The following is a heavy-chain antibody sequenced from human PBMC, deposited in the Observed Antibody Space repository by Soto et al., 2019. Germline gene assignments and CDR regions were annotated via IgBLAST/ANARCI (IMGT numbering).Heavy chain of an antibody. V-gene: IGHV3-48*01. Sequence: GGSLRLSCAASGFTFSSYSMNWVRQAPGKGLEWVSYISSSSSTIYYADSVKGRFTISRDNAKNSLLLQMNSLRAEDTAVYYCARDDGPYCSSTSCFFYYMDVWGKGTTVTVSS. J-gene: IGHJ6*03. D-gene: IGHD2-2*01. CDR3: ARDDGPYCSSTSCFFYYMDV. CDR1: GFTFSSYS. CDR2: ISSSSSTI.